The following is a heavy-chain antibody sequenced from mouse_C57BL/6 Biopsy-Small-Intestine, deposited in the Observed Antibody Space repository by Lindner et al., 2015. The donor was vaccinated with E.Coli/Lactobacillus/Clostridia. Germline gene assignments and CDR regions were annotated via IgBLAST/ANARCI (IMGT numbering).Heavy chain of an antibody. J-gene: IGHJ2*01. CDR3: ARPGGYYAWFAY. Sequence: VQLQESGGGLVKPGGSLKLSCAASGFTFSDYGMHWVRQAPEKGLEWVAYISSGSSTIYYADTVKGRFTISRDNAKNTLFLQMTSLRSEDTAMYYCARPGGYYAWFAYWGQGTTLTVSS. V-gene: IGHV5-17*01. D-gene: IGHD2-3*01. CDR1: GFTFSDYG. CDR2: ISSGSSTI.